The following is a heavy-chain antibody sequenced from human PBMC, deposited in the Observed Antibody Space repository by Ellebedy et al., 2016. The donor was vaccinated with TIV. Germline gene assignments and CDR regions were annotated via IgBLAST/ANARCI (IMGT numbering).Heavy chain of an antibody. J-gene: IGHJ4*02. CDR2: ASSTGSF. CDR3: ARVQTTMEVFDF. V-gene: IGHV4-59*01. Sequence: SETLSLXCTVYGSASTPSLFRCVSCETSLCPGWIGNASSTGSFTFNLSVRSRLNISLDTSKNQFSLNLSSVIAADTAVYFCARVQTTMEVFDFWGQGTLVTVSS. D-gene: IGHD5-18*01. CDR1: GSASTPSL.